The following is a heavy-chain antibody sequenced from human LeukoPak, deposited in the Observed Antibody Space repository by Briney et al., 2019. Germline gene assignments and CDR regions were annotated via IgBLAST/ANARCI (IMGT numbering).Heavy chain of an antibody. CDR3: ATSRSSFTSYYFDY. V-gene: IGHV3-48*02. CDR2: ISSSSSTI. Sequence: PGGSLRLSCAASGFTFSSIAMTWARQAPGKGLEWVSYISSSSSTIYYADSVKGRFTISRDNAKNSLYLQMNSLRDEDTAVYYCATSRSSFTSYYFDYWGQGTLVTVSS. D-gene: IGHD3-10*01. J-gene: IGHJ4*02. CDR1: GFTFSSIA.